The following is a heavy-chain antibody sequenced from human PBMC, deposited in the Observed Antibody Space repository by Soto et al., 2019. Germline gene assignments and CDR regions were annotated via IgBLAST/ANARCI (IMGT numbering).Heavy chain of an antibody. CDR1: GFTVSSNY. D-gene: IGHD3-9*01. CDR2: IYSGGST. Sequence: GGSLRLSCAASGFTVSSNYMSWVRQAPGKGLEWVSVIYSGGSTYYADSVKGRFTISRDNSKNTLYLQMNSLRAEDTAVYYCARASRDYDITGYTDVWGKGTTVTVSS. J-gene: IGHJ6*03. CDR3: ARASRDYDITGYTDV. V-gene: IGHV3-66*01.